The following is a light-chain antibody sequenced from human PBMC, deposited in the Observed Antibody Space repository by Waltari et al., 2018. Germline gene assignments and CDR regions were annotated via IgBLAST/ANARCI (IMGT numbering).Light chain of an antibody. Sequence: DIVMTQSPDSLAVSLGEGATINSKSRQSVLYSSNNRNYLGWYQHKPGQPPKLLIYWASTRESGVPDRFSGSGSGTDFTLTISSLQAEDVAVYYCQQYYTSPRTFGQGTKVEIK. V-gene: IGKV4-1*01. J-gene: IGKJ1*01. CDR3: QQYYTSPRT. CDR2: WAS. CDR1: QSVLYSSNNRNY.